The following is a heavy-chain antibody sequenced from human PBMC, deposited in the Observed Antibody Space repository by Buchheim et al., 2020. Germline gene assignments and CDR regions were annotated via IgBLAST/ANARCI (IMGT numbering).Heavy chain of an antibody. CDR2: RKEDGSEK. CDR1: GFTFSSYW. J-gene: IGHJ4*02. CDR3: ARLDRTVAEVIDY. V-gene: IGHV3-7*01. Sequence: EVQVVESGGGLVQTGGSLRVSCAGSGFTFSSYWMGWVRQAPGRGLEWVATRKEDGSEKYYVDSVKGRFTISRENAKNSLYLQMNSLRAEDTAVYYCARLDRTVAEVIDYWGQG. D-gene: IGHD3-16*01.